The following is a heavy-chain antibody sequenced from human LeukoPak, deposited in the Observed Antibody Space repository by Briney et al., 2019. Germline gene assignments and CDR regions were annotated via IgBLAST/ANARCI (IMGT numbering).Heavy chain of an antibody. CDR2: ISSSGSTI. Sequence: GGSLRLSCAASGFTFSSYEMNWVRQAPGKGLEWVSYISSSGSTIYYADSVKGRFTISRDNAKNSLYLQMNSLRAEDTAVYYCARDGGYDFWSDYNPRGYFDYWGQGTLVTVSS. CDR3: ARDGGYDFWSDYNPRGYFDY. J-gene: IGHJ4*02. V-gene: IGHV3-48*03. CDR1: GFTFSSYE. D-gene: IGHD3-3*01.